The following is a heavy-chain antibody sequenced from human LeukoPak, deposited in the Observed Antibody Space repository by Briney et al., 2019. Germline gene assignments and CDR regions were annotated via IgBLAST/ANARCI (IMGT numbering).Heavy chain of an antibody. CDR2: INKDGGEK. V-gene: IGHV3-7*01. D-gene: IGHD6-13*01. J-gene: IGHJ4*02. CDR1: GFTFSNYW. Sequence: GGSLRLSCAASGFTFSNYWMSWVRQAPGKGLEWVANINKDGGEKYYVDSVKGRFTISRDNAKNSLYLQMNSLRAEDTAVYYCARDLVAAAGTTFDYWGQGTLVTVSS. CDR3: ARDLVAAAGTTFDY.